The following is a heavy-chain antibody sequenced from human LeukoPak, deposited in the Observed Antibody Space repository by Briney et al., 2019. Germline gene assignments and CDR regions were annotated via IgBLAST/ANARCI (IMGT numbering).Heavy chain of an antibody. CDR2: ISYSGGST. V-gene: IGHV3-23*01. CDR3: AKDSKIVGATFRSYHYMDV. Sequence: GGSLRLSCAGSGFSFSSYAMSWVRQAPGKGLEWVSGISYSGGSTYSADSVKGRFTISRDNSKNTLFLQMNRLRAEDTAVYYCAKDSKIVGATFRSYHYMDVWGKGTAVTVSS. J-gene: IGHJ6*03. D-gene: IGHD1-26*01. CDR1: GFSFSSYA.